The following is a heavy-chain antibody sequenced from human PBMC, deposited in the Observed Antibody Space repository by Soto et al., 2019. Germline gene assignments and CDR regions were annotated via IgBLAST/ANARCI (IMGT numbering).Heavy chain of an antibody. V-gene: IGHV1-2*03. CDR1: GYTFTGHY. CDR3: GRGRSGQLVVFY. D-gene: IGHD3-10*01. CDR2: IGPASGDT. Sequence: GASVKVSCKASGYTFTGHYIHWVLQAPGQGPEWMGEIGPASGDTRYAQKFQGRVTMTRDTSITTVYMELNNLSPDDTAVYYCGRGRSGQLVVFYWGQGTPVTVSS. J-gene: IGHJ4*02.